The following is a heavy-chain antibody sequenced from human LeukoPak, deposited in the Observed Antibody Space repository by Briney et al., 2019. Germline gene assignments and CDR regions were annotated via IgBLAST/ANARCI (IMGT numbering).Heavy chain of an antibody. Sequence: PSETLSLTCTVSGGSISNYYWSWIRQPPGKGLEWIGYIDYSGSTNYNPSLKSRVTISVDTSKNQFSLKLSSVTAADTAVYYCARDTREYCSGGSCYSHYYYYYMDVWGKGTTVTISS. CDR3: ARDTREYCSGGSCYSHYYYYYMDV. V-gene: IGHV4-59*12. J-gene: IGHJ6*03. CDR2: IDYSGST. D-gene: IGHD2-15*01. CDR1: GGSISNYY.